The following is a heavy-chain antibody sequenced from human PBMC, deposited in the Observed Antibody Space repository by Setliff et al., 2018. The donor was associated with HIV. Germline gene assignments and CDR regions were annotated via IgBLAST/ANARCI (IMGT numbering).Heavy chain of an antibody. V-gene: IGHV5-51*01. Sequence: GESLKISCRGSGYNFPNYWIAWVRQMPGKGLEWMGIIYPDNSDARYGPSFQGQVTISVDKTMRTAYLQWSSLKASDTAIYYCARGSSSANYYHYGLDVWGQGTTVTVSS. D-gene: IGHD3-10*01. CDR1: GYNFPNYW. CDR3: ARGSSSANYYHYGLDV. CDR2: IYPDNSDA. J-gene: IGHJ6*02.